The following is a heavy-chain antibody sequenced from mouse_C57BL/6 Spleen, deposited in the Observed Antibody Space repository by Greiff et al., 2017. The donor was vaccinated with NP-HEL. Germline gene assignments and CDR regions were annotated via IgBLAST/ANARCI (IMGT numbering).Heavy chain of an antibody. Sequence: EVQLVESGGGLVKPGGSLKLSCAASGFTFSSYAMSWVRQTPEKRLEWVATISDGGSYTYYPDNVKGRFTISRDNAKNKLYLEMSHLKSEETAMYYCARDRDYYGNYDAMDYWGQGTSVTVSS. CDR1: GFTFSSYA. J-gene: IGHJ4*01. D-gene: IGHD2-1*01. CDR2: ISDGGSYT. V-gene: IGHV5-4*01. CDR3: ARDRDYYGNYDAMDY.